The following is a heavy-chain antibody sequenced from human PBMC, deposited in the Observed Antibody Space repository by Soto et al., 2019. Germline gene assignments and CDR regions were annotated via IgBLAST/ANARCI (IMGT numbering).Heavy chain of an antibody. J-gene: IGHJ1*01. Sequence: GGSLRLSCAASGFTFSSYAMSWVRQAPGKGLEWVSAISGSGGSTYYADSVKGRFTISRDNSKNTLYLQMNSLRAEDTAVYYCAKGPRSKQWLVRAEYFQHWGQGTLVTVSS. V-gene: IGHV3-23*01. D-gene: IGHD6-19*01. CDR3: AKGPRSKQWLVRAEYFQH. CDR1: GFTFSSYA. CDR2: ISGSGGST.